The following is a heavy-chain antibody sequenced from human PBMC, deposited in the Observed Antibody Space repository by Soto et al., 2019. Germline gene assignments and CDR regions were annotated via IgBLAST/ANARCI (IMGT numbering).Heavy chain of an antibody. V-gene: IGHV1-2*02. J-gene: IGHJ6*02. CDR3: ARSLTEGYCTITGCYTRPLSGMDV. CDR1: GYTFSGYY. Sequence: QEQLVQSGAEVKKPGASVKVSCKASGYTFSGYYIHWLRQAPGQGLEWMGWINPNSGGTNYAQKFQGRVTVTRDTPTSTAYMELSRLTSDDSAVYYCARSLTEGYCTITGCYTRPLSGMDVWGQGTTVTVSS. D-gene: IGHD2-2*02. CDR2: INPNSGGT.